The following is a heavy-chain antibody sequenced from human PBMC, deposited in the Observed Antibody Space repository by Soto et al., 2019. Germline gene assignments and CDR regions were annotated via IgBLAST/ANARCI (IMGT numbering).Heavy chain of an antibody. CDR2: IYYSGST. Sequence: SETLSLTCTVPGGSISSYYWSWIRQPPGKGLEWIGYIYYSGSTNYNPSLKSRVTISVDTSKNQFSLKLSSVTAADTAVYYCARGAAGYDFWSGYYRSDYYYYGMDVWGQGTTVTVSS. D-gene: IGHD3-3*01. CDR1: GGSISSYY. J-gene: IGHJ6*02. V-gene: IGHV4-59*01. CDR3: ARGAAGYDFWSGYYRSDYYYYGMDV.